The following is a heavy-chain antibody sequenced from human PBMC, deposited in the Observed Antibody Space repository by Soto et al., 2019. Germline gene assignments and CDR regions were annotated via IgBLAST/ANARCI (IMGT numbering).Heavy chain of an antibody. Sequence: GQWLEWMGWISASRGNTNYAQQFQGRVTMTTDASTSTAYMELRSLRSDDTAVYFCAIDDRTTWGGLYQMAVCGKGAPVTVSS. V-gene: IGHV1-18*01. CDR3: AIDDRTTWGGLYQMAV. D-gene: IGHD2-21*01. CDR2: ISASRGNT. J-gene: IGHJ6*03.